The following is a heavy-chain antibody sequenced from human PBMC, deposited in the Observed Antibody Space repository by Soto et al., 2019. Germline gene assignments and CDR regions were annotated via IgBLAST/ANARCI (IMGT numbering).Heavy chain of an antibody. V-gene: IGHV4-4*07. CDR3: ARGESSGGNLFDP. CDR1: GGSISSYY. J-gene: IGHJ5*02. D-gene: IGHD6-19*01. Sequence: QVQLQESGPGLVKPSETLSLTCTVSGGSISSYYWSWIRQPAGKGLEWIGRISTNGSPNDNPSLKSISTMSEDTSKDPFSLTLSSVTAAATAVDSCARGESSGGNLFDPWGQGTLVPVAS. CDR2: ISTNGSP.